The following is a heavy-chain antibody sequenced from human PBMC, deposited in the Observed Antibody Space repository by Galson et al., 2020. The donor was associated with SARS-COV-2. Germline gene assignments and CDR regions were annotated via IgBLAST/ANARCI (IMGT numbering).Heavy chain of an antibody. V-gene: IGHV3-53*05. D-gene: IGHD2-21*01. Sequence: METGGSLRLYCAASGFAVSSKYMSWVRQAPGKGLEWVSVIYYDGTTNYADSVSGRFTISRDTSKNTVSLQMDSLRAEDTGGYYCVRDDGTAPYVCWGQGTLVTVSS. CDR1: GFAVSSKY. CDR2: IYYDGTT. J-gene: IGHJ1*01. CDR3: VRDDGTAPYVC.